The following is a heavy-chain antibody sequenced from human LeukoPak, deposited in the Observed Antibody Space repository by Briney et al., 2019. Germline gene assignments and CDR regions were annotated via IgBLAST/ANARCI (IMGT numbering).Heavy chain of an antibody. CDR2: ISYDGSNK. D-gene: IGHD6-19*01. Sequence: PGGSLRLSCAASGFTFSSYAMHWVRQAPGKGLEWVAVISYDGSNKYYADSVKGRFTISRDNSKNTLYLQMNCLRAEDTAVYYCARDRGGPRVAVAGTLDYWGQGTLVTVSS. V-gene: IGHV3-30-3*01. CDR1: GFTFSSYA. J-gene: IGHJ4*02. CDR3: ARDRGGPRVAVAGTLDY.